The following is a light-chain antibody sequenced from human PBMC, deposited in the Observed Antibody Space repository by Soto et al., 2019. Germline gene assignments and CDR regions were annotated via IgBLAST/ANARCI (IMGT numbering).Light chain of an antibody. CDR3: QQYGSSPPYS. J-gene: IGKJ2*03. CDR2: GAS. Sequence: ELVLTQSPGTLSLSPGERATLSCRASQSVSSSYLAWYQQKSGQAPRLLIYGASSSATGIPDRFSGSGSGTDFTLTISRQEPEDFAVYYCQQYGSSPPYSFGQGTKLEIK. V-gene: IGKV3-20*01. CDR1: QSVSSSY.